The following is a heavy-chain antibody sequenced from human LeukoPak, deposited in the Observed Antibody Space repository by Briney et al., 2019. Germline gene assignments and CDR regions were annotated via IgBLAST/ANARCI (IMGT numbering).Heavy chain of an antibody. CDR3: AKDIEPLAYRYVSSTSCYGRYGMDV. V-gene: IGHV3-9*01. CDR1: VFPLDDYA. J-gene: IGHJ6*02. D-gene: IGHD2-2*01. CDR2: IRWNSGSI. Sequence: PGGSLRLFCAASVFPLDDYAMPWVRHAPGRGEGRVSGIRWNSGSISYADAVKRRFTISRDNAKNSLYLQMNSLRAEDTAVYYCAKDIEPLAYRYVSSTSCYGRYGMDVWGQGTTVTVSS.